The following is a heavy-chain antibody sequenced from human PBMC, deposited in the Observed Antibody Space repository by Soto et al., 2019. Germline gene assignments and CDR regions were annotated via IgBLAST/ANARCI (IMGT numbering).Heavy chain of an antibody. V-gene: IGHV4-31*03. D-gene: IGHD1-1*01. CDR1: GGSISSCGYY. CDR2: IYYSGST. Sequence: SETLSLTCTVSGGSISSCGYYWIWIRQHPGKGLEWIGYIYYSGSTYYNPSLKSRVTISVDTSKNQFSLKLSSVTAADTAVYYCARDYKLYNWFDPWGQGTLVTVSS. CDR3: ARDYKLYNWFDP. J-gene: IGHJ5*02.